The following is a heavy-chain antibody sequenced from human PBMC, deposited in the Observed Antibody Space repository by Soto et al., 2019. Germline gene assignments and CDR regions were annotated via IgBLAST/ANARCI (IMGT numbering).Heavy chain of an antibody. Sequence: SETLSLTCAVSGGSISSINWWSWVRQPPGKGLEWIGEIYHTGTTNYNPSLKNRVTISVDKSKNQFSLILTSVTAAADTAVYYCAGNWDSGYSSGWSLDYWGQETLVTVSS. D-gene: IGHD6-19*01. CDR3: AGNWDSGYSSGWSLDY. CDR1: GGSISSINW. CDR2: IYHTGTT. V-gene: IGHV4-4*02. J-gene: IGHJ4*02.